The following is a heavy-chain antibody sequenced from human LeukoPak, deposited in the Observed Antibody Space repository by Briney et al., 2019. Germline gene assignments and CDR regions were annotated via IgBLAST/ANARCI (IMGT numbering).Heavy chain of an antibody. J-gene: IGHJ5*02. CDR3: AGNSRGYCSGGSCLKGWFDP. Sequence: ASVKVSCKASGYTFTGNYIHWVRQAPGQGLEWMGWMNPNSGNTGYAQKFQGRVTITRNTSISTAYMELSSLRSEDTAVYYCAGNSRGYCSGGSCLKGWFDPWGQGTLVTVSS. CDR1: GYTFTGNY. D-gene: IGHD2-15*01. CDR2: MNPNSGNT. V-gene: IGHV1-8*03.